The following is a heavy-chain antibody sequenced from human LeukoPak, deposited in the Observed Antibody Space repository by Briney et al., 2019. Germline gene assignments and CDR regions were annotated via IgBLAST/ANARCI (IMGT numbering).Heavy chain of an antibody. CDR2: VYYSGST. V-gene: IGHV4-59*01. J-gene: IGHJ6*03. Sequence: SETLSLTCTVSGGSISSYYWSWIRQPPGKGLEWIGYVYYSGSTNYNPSLKSRVTISVDTSKNQFSLKLSSVTAADTAVYYCARTTEGGYTYDYFYYYYMDVWGKGTTVTISS. CDR1: GGSISSYY. CDR3: ARTTEGGYTYDYFYYYYMDV. D-gene: IGHD5-18*01.